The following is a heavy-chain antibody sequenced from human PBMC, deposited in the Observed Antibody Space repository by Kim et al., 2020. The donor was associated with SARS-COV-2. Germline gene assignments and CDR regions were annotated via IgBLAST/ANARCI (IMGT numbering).Heavy chain of an antibody. Sequence: ASVTVSCKASGYTFTSYAMNWVRQAPGQGLEWMGWINTNTGNPTYAQGFTGRFVFSLDTSVSTAYLQISSLKAEDTAVYYCARDQADIVVVPAAMKDYYYYYGMDDWGQGTTVTVSS. J-gene: IGHJ6*02. V-gene: IGHV7-4-1*02. CDR1: GYTFTSYA. D-gene: IGHD2-2*01. CDR3: ARDQADIVVVPAAMKDYYYYYGMDD. CDR2: INTNTGNP.